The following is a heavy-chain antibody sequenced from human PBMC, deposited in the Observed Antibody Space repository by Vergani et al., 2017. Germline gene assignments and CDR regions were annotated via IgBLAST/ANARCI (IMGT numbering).Heavy chain of an antibody. J-gene: IGHJ4*02. V-gene: IGHV6-1*01. Sequence: QVQLQQSGPGLVKPSQTLSLTCAISGDSVSSNSAAWNWIRQSPSRGLEWLGRTYYRSKWYNDYAVSVKSRITINPDTAKNQFSLQLNSVTPEDTAVYYCARTDYYDSSGYPTAFDYWGQGTLVTVSS. CDR3: ARTDYYDSSGYPTAFDY. D-gene: IGHD3-22*01. CDR1: GDSVSSNSAA. CDR2: TYYRSKWYN.